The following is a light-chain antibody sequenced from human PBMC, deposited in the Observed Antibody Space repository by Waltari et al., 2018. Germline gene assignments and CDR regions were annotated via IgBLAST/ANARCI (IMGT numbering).Light chain of an antibody. CDR2: NET. Sequence: SHELTQPPSVSVSPGQTATISCSRDALPKQYGYWYQQKPGQATILLIYNETERPSGIPERFSGFSSGTTVTLTISEVQAEDEADYYCQSADNSGTYWEFGGGTKLTVL. CDR3: QSADNSGTYWE. V-gene: IGLV3-25*03. CDR1: ALPKQY. J-gene: IGLJ3*02.